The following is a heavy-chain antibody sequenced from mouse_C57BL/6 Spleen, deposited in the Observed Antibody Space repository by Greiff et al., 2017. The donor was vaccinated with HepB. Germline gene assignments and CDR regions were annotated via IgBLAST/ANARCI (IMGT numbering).Heavy chain of an antibody. CDR1: GYTFTSYW. J-gene: IGHJ4*01. CDR3: ARWPIYYGNNEYAMDY. V-gene: IGHV1-53*01. D-gene: IGHD2-1*01. Sequence: QVQLQQPGTELVKPGASVKLSCKASGYTFTSYWMHWVKQRPGQGLEWIGNINPSNGGTNYNEKFKSKATLTVDKSSSTAYMQLSSLTSEDSAVYYCARWPIYYGNNEYAMDYWGQGTSVTVSS. CDR2: INPSNGGT.